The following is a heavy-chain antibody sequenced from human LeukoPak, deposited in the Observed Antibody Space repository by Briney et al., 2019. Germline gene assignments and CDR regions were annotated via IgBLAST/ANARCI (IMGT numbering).Heavy chain of an antibody. J-gene: IGHJ4*02. V-gene: IGHV3-7*01. CDR3: ARTGTTYRIAY. CDR2: ISPDEREK. CDR1: GFTFDIYW. Sequence: PGGSLRLSCVASGFTFDIYWMTWVRPAPGKGLGWVANISPDEREKYYVDSVKGRFTISRDNAKNSLSLQMNSLTAADTAVYYCARTGTTYRIAYWGQGTLVTVSS. D-gene: IGHD1-1*01.